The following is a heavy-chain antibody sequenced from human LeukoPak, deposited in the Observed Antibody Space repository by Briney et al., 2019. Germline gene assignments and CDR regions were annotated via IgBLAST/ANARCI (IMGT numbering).Heavy chain of an antibody. CDR3: ASVGYCSSTSCRKGAFDI. J-gene: IGHJ3*02. D-gene: IGHD2-2*01. V-gene: IGHV1-8*03. CDR1: GYTFTSYG. Sequence: ASVKVSCKASGYTFTSYGISWVRHAPGQGLEWMGWMNPNSGNTGYAQKFQGRVTITRNTSISTAYMELSSLRSEDTAVYYCASVGYCSSTSCRKGAFDIWGQGTMVTVSS. CDR2: MNPNSGNT.